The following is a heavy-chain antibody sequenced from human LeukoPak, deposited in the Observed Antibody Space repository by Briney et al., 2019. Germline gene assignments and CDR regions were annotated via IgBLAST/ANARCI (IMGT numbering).Heavy chain of an antibody. CDR3: ANDIAAAGKGPMGDY. CDR1: GFTVSSNY. J-gene: IGHJ4*02. D-gene: IGHD6-13*01. Sequence: GGSLRLSCAASGFTVSSNYMSWVRQAPGKGLEWVSVIYSGGSTYYADSVKGRFTISRDNSKNTLYLQMNSLRAEDTAVYYCANDIAAAGKGPMGDYWGQGTLVTVSS. CDR2: IYSGGST. V-gene: IGHV3-53*01.